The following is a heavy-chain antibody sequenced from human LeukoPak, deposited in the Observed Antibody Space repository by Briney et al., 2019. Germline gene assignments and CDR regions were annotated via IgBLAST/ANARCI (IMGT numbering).Heavy chain of an antibody. V-gene: IGHV3-21*01. D-gene: IGHD3-22*01. Sequence: PGGSLRLSCAASGFTFSSYSMNWVRQAPGKGLEWVSSISSSSSYIYYADSVKGRFTISRDNAKNSLYLQMNSLRAEDTVVYYCARDYYDSSGYYSPDYWGQGTLVTVSS. CDR2: ISSSSSYI. CDR1: GFTFSSYS. CDR3: ARDYYDSSGYYSPDY. J-gene: IGHJ4*02.